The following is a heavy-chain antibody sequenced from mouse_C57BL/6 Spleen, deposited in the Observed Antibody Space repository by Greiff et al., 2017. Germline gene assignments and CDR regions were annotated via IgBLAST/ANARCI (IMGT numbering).Heavy chain of an antibody. CDR2: ISSGSSTI. D-gene: IGHD1-1*01. CDR1: GFTFSDYG. CDR3: ARGFTTVVPFDY. Sequence: EVKLVESGGGLVKPGGSLKLSCAASGFTFSDYGMHWVRQAPEKGLEWVAYISSGSSTIYYADTVKGRFTISRDNAKNTLFLQMTSLMSEDTAMYYCARGFTTVVPFDYWGQGTTLTVSS. J-gene: IGHJ2*01. V-gene: IGHV5-17*01.